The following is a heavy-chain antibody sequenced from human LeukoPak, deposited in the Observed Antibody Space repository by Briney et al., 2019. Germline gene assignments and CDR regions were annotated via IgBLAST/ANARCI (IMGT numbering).Heavy chain of an antibody. CDR1: GFTFSDYW. D-gene: IGHD3-10*01. CDR3: AKAGYGSGSSSFDQ. V-gene: IGHV3-7*01. Sequence: GGSLRLSCAASGFTFSDYWMSWVRQAPGKGLEWVANIKQDGSEKYYVDSVKGRFTISRDNAKNSLHLQMNTLRAEDTAVYYCAKAGYGSGSSSFDQWRQGTLVTVSS. J-gene: IGHJ4*02. CDR2: IKQDGSEK.